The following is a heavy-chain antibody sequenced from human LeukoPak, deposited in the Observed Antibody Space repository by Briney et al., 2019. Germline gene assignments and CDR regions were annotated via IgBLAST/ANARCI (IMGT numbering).Heavy chain of an antibody. CDR1: GYTFTNYY. CDR3: ARDRAGGYFDY. CDR2: INFSGGNT. V-gene: IGHV1-46*01. D-gene: IGHD6-13*01. Sequence: GASVKVSCEASGYTFTNYYVHWMRQAPGQGLEWMGTINFSGGNTNYLQKFKGRVTVTGDTSTNTVYMELTSLRSEDTAMYFCARDRAGGYFDYWGLGTLVAVSS. J-gene: IGHJ4*02.